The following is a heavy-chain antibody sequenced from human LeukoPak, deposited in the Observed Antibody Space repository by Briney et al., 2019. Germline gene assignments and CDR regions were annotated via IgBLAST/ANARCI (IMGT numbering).Heavy chain of an antibody. V-gene: IGHV1-69*13. D-gene: IGHD5-18*01. CDR2: IIPIFGTA. J-gene: IGHJ5*02. Sequence: SVKVSCKASGGTFSSYAISWVRQAPGQVLEWMGGIIPIFGTANYAQKFQGRVTITADESTSTAYMELSSLRSEDTAVYYCARDDGGYSYGYGISDNWFDPWGQGTLVTVSS. CDR3: ARDDGGYSYGYGISDNWFDP. CDR1: GGTFSSYA.